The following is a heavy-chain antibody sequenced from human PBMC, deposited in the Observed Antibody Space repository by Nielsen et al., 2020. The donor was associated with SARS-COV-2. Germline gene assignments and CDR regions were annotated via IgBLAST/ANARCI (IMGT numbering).Heavy chain of an antibody. V-gene: IGHV4-34*01. CDR2: INHSGST. Sequence: SETLSLTCAVYGGSFSAYYWSWIRQPPGKGLEWIGEINHSGSTNYNPSLKSRVTISLATSKNQFSLKLRSVTAADTAVYYCARGPYDILTGYYVPDDAFDIWGQGIMVTVSS. CDR1: GGSFSAYY. D-gene: IGHD3-9*01. J-gene: IGHJ3*02. CDR3: ARGPYDILTGYYVPDDAFDI.